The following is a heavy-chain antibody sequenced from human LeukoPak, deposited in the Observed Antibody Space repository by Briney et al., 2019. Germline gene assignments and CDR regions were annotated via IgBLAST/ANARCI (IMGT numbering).Heavy chain of an antibody. CDR2: ISGYNGYT. J-gene: IGHJ1*01. D-gene: IGHD4-11*01. V-gene: IGHV1-18*01. CDR3: ARDKAVTTELTQYFHH. CDR1: GYTFTNYG. Sequence: GASVKFSCKASGYTFTNYGVSWVRQAPGQGLEWMGWISGYNGYTNYAQKFRFRVTMTTDTSTSTAYMELRSLTSDDTAVYYCARDKAVTTELTQYFHHWGQGTLVTVSS.